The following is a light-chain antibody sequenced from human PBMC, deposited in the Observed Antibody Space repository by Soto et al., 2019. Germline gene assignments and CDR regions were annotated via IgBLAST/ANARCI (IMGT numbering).Light chain of an antibody. J-gene: IGLJ1*01. Sequence: QSVLTQPASVSWSPGHSVTISCTGTSSDVGSYNLVSWYQQHPGKAPKLMIYEVSKRPSGVSNRFSGSKSGNTASLTISGLQAEDEADYYCCSYAGSSTYVFGTETKVTVL. V-gene: IGLV2-23*02. CDR1: SSDVGSYNL. CDR2: EVS. CDR3: CSYAGSSTYV.